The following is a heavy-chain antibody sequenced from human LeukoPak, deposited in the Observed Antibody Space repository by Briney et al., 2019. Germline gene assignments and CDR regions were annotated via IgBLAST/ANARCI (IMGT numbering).Heavy chain of an antibody. CDR2: IYYSGST. CDR3: ARSITMIVVVIRHNWFDC. V-gene: IGHV4-39*07. D-gene: IGHD3-22*01. J-gene: IGHJ5*01. CDR1: GGSISSSSYY. Sequence: QPSETLSLTCTVSGGSISSSSYYWGWIRQPPGKGLEWIGSIYYSGSTYYNPSLKSRVTISVDTSKNQFSLKLSSVTAADTAVYYCARSITMIVVVIRHNWFDCWGQGTLVTVSS.